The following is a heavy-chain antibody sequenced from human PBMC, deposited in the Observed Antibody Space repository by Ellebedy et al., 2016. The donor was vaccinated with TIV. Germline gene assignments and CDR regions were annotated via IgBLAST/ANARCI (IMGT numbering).Heavy chain of an antibody. CDR2: IVGGGA. CDR1: GFTFRNFA. Sequence: PGGSLRLSCAASGFTFRNFAMSWVRQAPGKGLEWVSGIVGGGAERYADSVKGRFTISRDNSRNTVDLQMKSLRDEDTAVYFCAKHRTSGDGYWVFDNWGQGTLVSVSS. J-gene: IGHJ4*02. V-gene: IGHV3-23*01. D-gene: IGHD5-18*01. CDR3: AKHRTSGDGYWVFDN.